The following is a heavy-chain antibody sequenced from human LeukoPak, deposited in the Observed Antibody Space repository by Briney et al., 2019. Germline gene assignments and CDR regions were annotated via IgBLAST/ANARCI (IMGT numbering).Heavy chain of an antibody. D-gene: IGHD3/OR15-3a*01. Sequence: PGGSLRLSCAALGFAVSRTYMRWVRQAPGKGLEWVSVIYEGGDIYYADSVRGRFAISRDNSKNTVYLQMNGLRGEHTAVYYCARDPSGTGTGFDIWGQGTMVTVSS. V-gene: IGHV3-66*01. CDR2: IYEGGDI. J-gene: IGHJ3*02. CDR3: ARDPSGTGTGFDI. CDR1: GFAVSRTY.